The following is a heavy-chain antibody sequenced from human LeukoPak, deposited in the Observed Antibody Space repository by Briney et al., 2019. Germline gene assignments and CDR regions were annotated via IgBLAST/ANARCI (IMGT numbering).Heavy chain of an antibody. D-gene: IGHD2-2*01. CDR2: IIPMVGTA. CDR1: GGTFSTYA. Sequence: ASVKVSCKASGGTFSTYAISWVRQAPGQGREWVGVIIPMVGTATYAQRFQGRVTITADESTSTAYMELSSLRSEDTAVYYCARDRYCNRTSCSVWGQGNLVIVSS. CDR3: ARDRYCNRTSCSV. J-gene: IGHJ4*02. V-gene: IGHV1-69*01.